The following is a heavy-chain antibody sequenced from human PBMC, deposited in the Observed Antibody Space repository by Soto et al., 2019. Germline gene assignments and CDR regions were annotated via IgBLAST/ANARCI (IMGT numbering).Heavy chain of an antibody. Sequence: QVQLVQSGAEVKKPGSSVKVSCKASGGTFSSYAISWVRQAPGQGLEWMGGIIPIFGTANYAQKFQGRVTITADESTSTDYMELSSLRSEDTAVYYCARDHSYGDNYYYYGMDVWGQGTTVTVSS. CDR3: ARDHSYGDNYYYYGMDV. CDR1: GGTFSSYA. V-gene: IGHV1-69*01. D-gene: IGHD5-18*01. CDR2: IIPIFGTA. J-gene: IGHJ6*02.